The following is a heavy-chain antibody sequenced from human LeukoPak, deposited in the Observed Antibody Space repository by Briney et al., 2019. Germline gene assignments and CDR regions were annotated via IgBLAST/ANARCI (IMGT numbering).Heavy chain of an antibody. D-gene: IGHD2-15*01. CDR3: AKEGIGYCSGGTCYAQGYFDY. J-gene: IGHJ4*02. Sequence: PGGSLRLSCAASGFTFSSYEMNWVRQAPGKGLEWVSYISRSDSTIHYADSVKGRFTISRDNAKNSLYLQMNSLRAEDTAVYYCAKEGIGYCSGGTCYAQGYFDYWGQGTLVTVSS. CDR2: ISRSDSTI. CDR1: GFTFSSYE. V-gene: IGHV3-48*03.